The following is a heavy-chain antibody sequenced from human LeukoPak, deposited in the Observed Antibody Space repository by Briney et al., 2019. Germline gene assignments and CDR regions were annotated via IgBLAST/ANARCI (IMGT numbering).Heavy chain of an antibody. CDR2: FDPEDGET. J-gene: IGHJ4*02. CDR1: GYTLTELS. D-gene: IGHD1-26*01. V-gene: IGHV1-24*01. CDR3: ATLSGVSGSYQFDY. Sequence: ASVKVSCKVSGYTLTELSMHWVRQAPGKGLEWMGGFDPEDGETIYAQKFQGRVTMTEDTSTDTAYMELSSLRSEDTAVYYCATLSGVSGSYQFDYWGQGTLATVSS.